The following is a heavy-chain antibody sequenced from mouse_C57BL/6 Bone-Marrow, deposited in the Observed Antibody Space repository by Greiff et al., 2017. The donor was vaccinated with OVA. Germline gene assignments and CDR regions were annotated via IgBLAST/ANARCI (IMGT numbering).Heavy chain of an antibody. CDR2: IYPRSGNT. CDR1: GYTFTSYG. J-gene: IGHJ3*01. CDR3: ARIFWFAY. V-gene: IGHV1-81*01. Sequence: VKLMESGAELARPGASVKLSCKASGYTFTSYGISWVKQRTGQGLEWIGEIYPRSGNTYYNEKFKGKATLTADKSSSTAYMELRSLTSEDSAVYFCARIFWFAYWGQGTLVTVSA.